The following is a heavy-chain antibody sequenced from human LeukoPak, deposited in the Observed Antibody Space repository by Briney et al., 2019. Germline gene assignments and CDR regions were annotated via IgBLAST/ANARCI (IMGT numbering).Heavy chain of an antibody. CDR1: GFTFSSYA. D-gene: IGHD6-25*01. CDR3: AKANSRGYLS. V-gene: IGHV3-23*01. CDR2: ISGSGGST. J-gene: IGHJ4*02. Sequence: GGSLRLSCAASGFTFSSYAMSWVRQAPGKGLEWVSTISGSGGSTYYADSVKGRVTSSRDNSENTLYLQMNSLRAEDTAVYYCAKANSRGYLSWGEGTLVTVSS.